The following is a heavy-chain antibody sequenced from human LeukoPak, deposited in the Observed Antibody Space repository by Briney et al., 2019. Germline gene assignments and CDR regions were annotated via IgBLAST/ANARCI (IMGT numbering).Heavy chain of an antibody. V-gene: IGHV3-48*02. D-gene: IGHD3-22*01. Sequence: PGGTLRLSCEVSGLTFSRHAMNWVRQAPGKGLEWVSYISSSGSTIYYTDSVKGRFTISRDNAKNSLYLQMNSLRDEDTALYYCALYFYDSSGDPSFDYWGQGT. J-gene: IGHJ4*02. CDR3: ALYFYDSSGDPSFDY. CDR1: GLTFSRHA. CDR2: ISSSGSTI.